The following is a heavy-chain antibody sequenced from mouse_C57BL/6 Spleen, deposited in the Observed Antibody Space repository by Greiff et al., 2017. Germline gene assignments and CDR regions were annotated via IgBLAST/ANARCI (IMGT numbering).Heavy chain of an antibody. CDR3: ARETTVVRYFDY. V-gene: IGHV5-17*01. Sequence: DVMLVESGGGLVKPGGSLKLSCAASGFTFSDYGMHWVRQAPEKGLEWVAYISSGSSTIYYADTVKGRFTISRDNAKNTLFLQMTSLRSEDTAMYYCARETTVVRYFDYWGQGTTLTVSS. CDR1: GFTFSDYG. D-gene: IGHD1-1*01. CDR2: ISSGSSTI. J-gene: IGHJ2*01.